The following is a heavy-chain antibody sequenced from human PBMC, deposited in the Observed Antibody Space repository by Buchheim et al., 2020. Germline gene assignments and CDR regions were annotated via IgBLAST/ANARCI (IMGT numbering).Heavy chain of an antibody. CDR1: GFTFSSYW. J-gene: IGHJ4*02. D-gene: IGHD6-6*01. Sequence: EVQLVESGGGLVQPGGSLRLSCAASGFTFSSYWMSWVRQAPGKGLEWVANIKQDGSEKYYLDSVKGRFTISRDNAKNSLYLQMNSLRAEDTAVYYCASHFEYSSSSGFSYFDYWGQGTL. CDR3: ASHFEYSSSSGFSYFDY. V-gene: IGHV3-7*01. CDR2: IKQDGSEK.